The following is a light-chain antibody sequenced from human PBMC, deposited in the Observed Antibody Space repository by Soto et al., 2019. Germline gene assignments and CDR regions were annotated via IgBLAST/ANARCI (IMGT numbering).Light chain of an antibody. V-gene: IGLV2-14*03. CDR1: SSDVGGHNY. J-gene: IGLJ3*02. Sequence: QSALTQPASVSGSPGQSITISCTGTSSDVGGHNYVSWYQQHPGKAPKLMIYEVSKWPSGVSNRFSGSKSGNTASLTVSGLQAEDEADYYCSSYTSYNTWVFGGGTKLTVL. CDR3: SSYTSYNTWV. CDR2: EVS.